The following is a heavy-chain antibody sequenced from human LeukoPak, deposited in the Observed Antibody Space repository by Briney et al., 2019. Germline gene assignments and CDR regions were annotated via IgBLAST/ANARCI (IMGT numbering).Heavy chain of an antibody. CDR2: IIPIFGTA. V-gene: IGHV1-69*13. J-gene: IGHJ4*02. D-gene: IGHD5-18*01. CDR1: GGTLISYA. CDR3: AGLPVDTAMVFDY. Sequence: SVKVSCKASGGTLISYAISWVRQAPGQGLEWMGGIIPIFGTANYAQKFQGRVTITADESTSTAYMELSSLRSEDTAVYYCAGLPVDTAMVFDYWGQGTLVTVSS.